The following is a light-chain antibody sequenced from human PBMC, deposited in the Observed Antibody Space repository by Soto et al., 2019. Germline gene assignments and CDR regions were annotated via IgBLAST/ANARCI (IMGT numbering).Light chain of an antibody. CDR3: QQYGSSPVT. Sequence: EIVVTQSPGTLSLSSGETATLSCRAMHSVPRLYLAWYQQKPGQAPRLLIYGASSRATGIPDRFSGSGSGTDFTLTISRLEPEDFAVYYCQQYGSSPVTFGQGTKVDIK. CDR2: GAS. J-gene: IGKJ1*01. V-gene: IGKV3-20*01. CDR1: HSVPRLY.